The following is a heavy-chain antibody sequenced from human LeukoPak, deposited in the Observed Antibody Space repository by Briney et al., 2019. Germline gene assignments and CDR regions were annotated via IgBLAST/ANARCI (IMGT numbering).Heavy chain of an antibody. CDR3: ARGDEYSSSWYTRRGFDY. CDR1: GFTFSSYW. V-gene: IGHV3-74*01. Sequence: PGGSLRLSCAASGFTFSSYWMHWVRQAPGKGLVWVSRINSDGSSTSYADSVKGRFTISRDNAKNTLYLQMNSLRAEDTAVYYCARGDEYSSSWYTRRGFDYWGQGTLVTVSS. D-gene: IGHD6-13*01. CDR2: INSDGSST. J-gene: IGHJ4*02.